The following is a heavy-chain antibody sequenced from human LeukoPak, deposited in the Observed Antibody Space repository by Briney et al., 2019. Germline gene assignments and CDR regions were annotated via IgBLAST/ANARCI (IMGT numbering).Heavy chain of an antibody. CDR3: ARDQGDYGDEGYLDY. D-gene: IGHD4-17*01. Sequence: GGSLRLSCAASGFTFSSYGMHWVRQAPGKGLEWVAVISFDGNSKYYADSVKGRFTISRDSSKNTQYLQMNSLRTEDTAVYYCARDQGDYGDEGYLDYWGQGTLVTVSS. J-gene: IGHJ4*02. CDR1: GFTFSSYG. V-gene: IGHV3-30*03. CDR2: ISFDGNSK.